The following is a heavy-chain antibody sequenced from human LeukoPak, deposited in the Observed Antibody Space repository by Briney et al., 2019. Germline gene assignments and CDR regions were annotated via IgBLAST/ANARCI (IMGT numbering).Heavy chain of an antibody. V-gene: IGHV4-59*01. CDR3: ARDIREVGESHYFDY. Sequence: TSETLSLTCTVSGFSITTYYWSWIRQSPGNGLEWIGLIHSSGSTTYNPSLKSRVTISVDTSKNQFSLHLSSVTAADTAVYYCARDIREVGESHYFDYWGQGTLVTVT. J-gene: IGHJ4*02. CDR2: IHSSGST. D-gene: IGHD1-26*01. CDR1: GFSITTYY.